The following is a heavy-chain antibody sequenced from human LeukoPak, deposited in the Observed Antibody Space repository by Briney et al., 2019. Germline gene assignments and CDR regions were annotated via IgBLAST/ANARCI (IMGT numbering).Heavy chain of an antibody. CDR2: ISAYNGNT. J-gene: IGHJ3*02. CDR1: GYTFISYG. CDR3: ARGSGAVAGLQGDAFDI. D-gene: IGHD6-19*01. V-gene: IGHV1-18*01. Sequence: GASVKVSCKASGYTFISYGISWVRQAPGQGLEWMGWISAYNGNTNYAQKLQGRVTMTTDTSTSTAYMELRSLRSDDTAVYYCARGSGAVAGLQGDAFDIWAQGTMVTVSS.